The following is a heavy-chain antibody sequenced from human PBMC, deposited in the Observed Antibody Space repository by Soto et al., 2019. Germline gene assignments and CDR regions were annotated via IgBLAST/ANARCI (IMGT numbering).Heavy chain of an antibody. D-gene: IGHD2-15*01. CDR1: GITLSNDG. V-gene: IGHV3-48*04. J-gene: IGHJ4*02. CDR3: ATGLCGGGGCSISGRLFDS. CDR2: IRTSGII. Sequence: EVQLVESGGGLVQPGGSLRVSCTDSGITLSNDGMAWVRQASGKGLEWISYIRTSGIINYADSVRGRLTISRDNARTSLKLPMKGLRTEETAVYYCATGLCGGGGCSISGRLFDSWGQGTLVTVSS.